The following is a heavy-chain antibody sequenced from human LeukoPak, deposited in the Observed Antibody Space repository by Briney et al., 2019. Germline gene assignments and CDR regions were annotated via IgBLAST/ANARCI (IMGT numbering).Heavy chain of an antibody. CDR3: ARYASSSTWWFDP. V-gene: IGHV5-51*01. CDR1: GYSFTTYW. D-gene: IGHD6-6*01. CDR2: IYPGDSDT. Sequence: GASLEISCEGSGYSFTTYWIGWVRQMPGKGLEWMGIIYPGDSDTRYSPSFQGEVTISADKSISTAYLQWSSRKASDTAMYYCARYASSSTWWFDPWGQGTLVTVSS. J-gene: IGHJ5*02.